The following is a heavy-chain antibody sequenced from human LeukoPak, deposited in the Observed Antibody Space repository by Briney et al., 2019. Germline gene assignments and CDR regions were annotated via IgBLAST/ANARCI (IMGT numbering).Heavy chain of an antibody. CDR2: ISWNSGTI. V-gene: IGHV3-9*03. D-gene: IGHD3-10*01. Sequence: GGSLRLSCAASGFTFSSYSMNWVRQAPGKGLEWVSGISWNSGTIKYADSVKGRFTISRDNAKSSLYLRMNSLRAEDMALYYCVKSPRGAVWYYFDYWGQGTLVTVSS. CDR3: VKSPRGAVWYYFDY. CDR1: GFTFSSYS. J-gene: IGHJ4*02.